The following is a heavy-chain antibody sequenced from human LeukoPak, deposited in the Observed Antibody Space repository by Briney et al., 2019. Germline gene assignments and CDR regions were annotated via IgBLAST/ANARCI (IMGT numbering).Heavy chain of an antibody. V-gene: IGHV3-21*01. CDR2: ISTSSRYI. D-gene: IGHD3/OR15-3a*01. Sequence: GGSLRLSCAASGFTLSNYDMNWVRQAPGKGLEWVSSISTSSRYIYYKDSVRGRFTISRDDAKNSLYLEMNSLRAEDTAAYYCARADCSFSTGYLRRSSFDPWGQGTLVTVSS. J-gene: IGHJ5*02. CDR3: ARADCSFSTGYLRRSSFDP. CDR1: GFTLSNYD.